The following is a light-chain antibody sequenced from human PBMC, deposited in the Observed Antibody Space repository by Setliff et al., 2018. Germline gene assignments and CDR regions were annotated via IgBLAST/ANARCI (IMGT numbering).Light chain of an antibody. Sequence: QSALTQPPSASGTPGQTVTISCSGSSSNIEDSSVNWYQQLPGMAPKLLIYSNNQRPSGVPDRFSGSKSGTSASLAISGLQSEDEADYYCAAWDDSLNVWVFGGGTKVNVL. CDR2: SNN. CDR3: AAWDDSLNVWV. CDR1: SSNIEDSS. J-gene: IGLJ3*02. V-gene: IGLV1-44*01.